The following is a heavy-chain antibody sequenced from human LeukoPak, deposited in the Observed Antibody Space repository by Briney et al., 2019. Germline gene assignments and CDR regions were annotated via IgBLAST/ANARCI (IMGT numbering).Heavy chain of an antibody. D-gene: IGHD3-22*01. Sequence: ASVKVSCKASGYTFTGYYMHWVRQAPGQGLEWMGWSNLNSGGTNYAQKFQGRVTMTRDTSISTAYMELSRLRSDDTAVYYCARAEGFLYDSSGYYSGFDPWGQGTLVTVSS. CDR1: GYTFTGYY. CDR2: SNLNSGGT. J-gene: IGHJ5*02. CDR3: ARAEGFLYDSSGYYSGFDP. V-gene: IGHV1-2*02.